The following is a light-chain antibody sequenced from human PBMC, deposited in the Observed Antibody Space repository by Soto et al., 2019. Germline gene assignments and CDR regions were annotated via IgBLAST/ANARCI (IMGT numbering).Light chain of an antibody. J-gene: IGKJ1*01. V-gene: IGKV3-15*01. CDR1: QSGSGY. CDR3: QQYNNWPRT. CDR2: GAS. Sequence: IVMTQSPSTRSVSPGERATLSCRASQSGSGYVALYQQKPGQAPRLHIYGASTRATGIPARFSRSRSGTEFTLTISSLQSEDFALYYRQQYNNWPRTSGQGTKVDI.